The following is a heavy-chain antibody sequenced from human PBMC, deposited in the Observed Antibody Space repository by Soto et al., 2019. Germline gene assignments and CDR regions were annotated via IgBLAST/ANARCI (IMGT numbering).Heavy chain of an antibody. CDR1: GFTFSNYG. Sequence: QVQLVESGGDVVQPGRSLRLSCAASGFTFSNYGMNWVRQAPGKGLEWVAGISYDGSNKYYADCVRGRFTISKDNSKNTLYVHMESLRTEATSLYYCGESPEANCIGGSCHYHFDYWGQGTLVTVSS. CDR2: ISYDGSNK. D-gene: IGHD2-15*01. J-gene: IGHJ4*02. V-gene: IGHV3-30*03. CDR3: GESPEANCIGGSCHYHFDY.